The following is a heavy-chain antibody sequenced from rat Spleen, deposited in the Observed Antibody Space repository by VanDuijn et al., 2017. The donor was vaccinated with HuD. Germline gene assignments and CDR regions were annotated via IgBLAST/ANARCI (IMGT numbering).Heavy chain of an antibody. D-gene: IGHD4-3*01. J-gene: IGHJ4*01. V-gene: IGHV2-72*01. Sequence: QVQLKESGPGLVQSSQTLSLTCTVAGFSLNSYHVSWVRQPPGKSLVWMGTIWAGGGTNYNSAVQSRLSISRDTSKSQVFLKMNSLQPEDTGTYYCARHLREASGVMDVWGQGASVTVSS. CDR2: IWAGGGT. CDR1: GFSLNSYH. CDR3: ARHLREASGVMDV.